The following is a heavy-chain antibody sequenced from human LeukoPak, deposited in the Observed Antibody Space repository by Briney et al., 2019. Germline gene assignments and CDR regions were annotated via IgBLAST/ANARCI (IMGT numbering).Heavy chain of an antibody. CDR2: ISGSGDTT. V-gene: IGHV3-23*01. J-gene: IGHJ2*01. CDR3: AKSPGGYDILTGYYTNWYFDL. Sequence: GGSLRLSCAASGFTFSSYAMSWVRQAPGKGPEWVSAISGSGDTTYFADSVKGRFTISRDNSKNTLYLQMNSLRAEDTAVYYCAKSPGGYDILTGYYTNWYFDLWAVAPGSL. D-gene: IGHD3-9*01. CDR1: GFTFSSYA.